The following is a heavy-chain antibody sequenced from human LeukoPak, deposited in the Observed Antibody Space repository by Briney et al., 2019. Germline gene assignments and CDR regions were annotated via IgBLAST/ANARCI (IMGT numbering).Heavy chain of an antibody. CDR2: IYTSGST. J-gene: IGHJ3*01. CDR1: GGSISSGSYY. V-gene: IGHV4-61*02. CDR3: ARDYYDSSV. Sequence: SETLSLTCTVSGGSISSGSYYWSWIRQPAGKGLEWIGRIYTSGSTNYNPSLKSRVTISVDTSKNQFSLKLSSVTAADTAVYYCARDYYDSSVWGPGTMVTVSS. D-gene: IGHD3-22*01.